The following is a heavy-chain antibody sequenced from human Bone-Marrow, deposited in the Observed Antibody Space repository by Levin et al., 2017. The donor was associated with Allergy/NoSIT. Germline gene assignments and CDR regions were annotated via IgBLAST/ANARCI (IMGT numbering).Heavy chain of an antibody. CDR1: GYTFSSNF. Sequence: VASVKVSCKASGYTFSSNFMHWVRQAPGQGLEWMGMINPSGGSTYYAQKFQDRVTVTRDTATSVVYLQLSSLRVDDTAVYYCARDQSQHYYYHYGMDVWGQGTTVTVSS. CDR2: INPSGGST. J-gene: IGHJ6*01. CDR3: ARDQSQHYYYHYGMDV. V-gene: IGHV1-46*01.